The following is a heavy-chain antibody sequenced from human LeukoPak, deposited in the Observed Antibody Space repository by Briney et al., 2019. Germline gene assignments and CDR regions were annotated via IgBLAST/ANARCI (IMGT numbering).Heavy chain of an antibody. CDR3: ARDRWFDT. CDR1: GGSMSRYY. CDR2: TYSTGSS. Sequence: PSETLSLTCTVSGGSMSRYYWSWIRQAAGKAPEWIGRTYSTGSSDYNPSLQRRVTMSVDTSKNQFSLNVSTVTAADTAIYYCARDRWFDTWGQGTLVTVSS. V-gene: IGHV4-4*07. J-gene: IGHJ5*02.